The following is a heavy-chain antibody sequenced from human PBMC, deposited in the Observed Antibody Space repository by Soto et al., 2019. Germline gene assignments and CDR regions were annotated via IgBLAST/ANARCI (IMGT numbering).Heavy chain of an antibody. Sequence: SAKVSCKASGGTFSSYAISWVRQAPGQGLEWMGGIIPIFGTANYAQKFQDRVTITADESTSTAYMELSSLRSEDTAVYYCARHLDAVSSSSCFGVCYYYYGMDVWGQGTTVTVSS. CDR2: IIPIFGTA. J-gene: IGHJ6*02. CDR3: ARHLDAVSSSSCFGVCYYYYGMDV. CDR1: GGTFSSYA. D-gene: IGHD6-6*01. V-gene: IGHV1-69*13.